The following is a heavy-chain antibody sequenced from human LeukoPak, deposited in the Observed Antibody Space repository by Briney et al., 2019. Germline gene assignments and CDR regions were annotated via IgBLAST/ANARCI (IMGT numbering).Heavy chain of an antibody. CDR1: GYTFTGYY. D-gene: IGHD1-26*01. V-gene: IGHV1-69*04. CDR3: ARDRDSGSPPAAFDI. CDR2: IIPILGIT. Sequence: GASVKVSCKASGYTFTGYYMHWVRQAPGQGLEWMGRIIPILGITNYAQKFQGRVTITADKSTSTAYMELSSLRSEDTAVYYCARDRDSGSPPAAFDIWGQGTMVTVSS. J-gene: IGHJ3*02.